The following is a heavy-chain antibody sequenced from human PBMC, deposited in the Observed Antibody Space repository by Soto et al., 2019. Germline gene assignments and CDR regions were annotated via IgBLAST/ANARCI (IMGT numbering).Heavy chain of an antibody. CDR3: ARGTAEKLRWDYYGMDV. D-gene: IGHD2-15*01. CDR2: INPNSGGT. Sequence: GASVKVSCKASGYTFTGYYMRWVRQAPGQGLEWMGWINPNSGGTNYAQKFQGRVTMTRDTSISTAYMELSRLRSDDTAVYYCARGTAEKLRWDYYGMDVWGQGTTVTVSS. J-gene: IGHJ6*02. V-gene: IGHV1-2*02. CDR1: GYTFTGYY.